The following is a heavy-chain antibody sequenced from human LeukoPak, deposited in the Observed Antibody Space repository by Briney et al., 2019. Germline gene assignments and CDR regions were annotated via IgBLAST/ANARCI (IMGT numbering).Heavy chain of an antibody. CDR1: GYTFTGYY. CDR2: INPNSSVT. CDR3: ARERGGNSPFDS. V-gene: IGHV1-2*02. Sequence: ALVKVSCKTSGYTFTGYYMHWVRQAPGQGLEWMGWINPNSSVTNYAQRFQGRVTMTRDTSISAAYMELRWLTSDDTAVYYCARERGGNSPFDSWGQGTLVTVS. J-gene: IGHJ4*02. D-gene: IGHD4-23*01.